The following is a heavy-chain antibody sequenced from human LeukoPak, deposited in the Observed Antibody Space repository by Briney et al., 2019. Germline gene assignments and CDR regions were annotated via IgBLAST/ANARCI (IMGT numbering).Heavy chain of an antibody. CDR3: AKEVVPAAILKARAFDI. Sequence: GGSLRLSCAASGFTFSSYAMHWVRQAPGNGREWVAVISYDGSNKYYADSVKGRFTIYRDNSKNTLYLQMNSLRAEDTAVYYCAKEVVPAAILKARAFDIWGQGTMVTVSS. V-gene: IGHV3-30-3*02. D-gene: IGHD2-2*02. CDR1: GFTFSSYA. CDR2: ISYDGSNK. J-gene: IGHJ3*02.